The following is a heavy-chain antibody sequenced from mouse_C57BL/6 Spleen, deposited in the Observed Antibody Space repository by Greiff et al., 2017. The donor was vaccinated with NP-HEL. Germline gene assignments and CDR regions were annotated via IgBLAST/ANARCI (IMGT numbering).Heavy chain of an antibody. D-gene: IGHD2-4*01. Sequence: VQLQQSGPGMVKPSQSLSLTCTVTGYSITSGYDWHWIRHFPGNKLEWMGYISYSGSTNYNPSPKSRISITHDTSKNHFFLKLNSVTTEDTATYYCARGGLYWYFDVWGTGTTVTVSS. V-gene: IGHV3-1*01. CDR1: GYSITSGYD. CDR3: ARGGLYWYFDV. CDR2: ISYSGST. J-gene: IGHJ1*03.